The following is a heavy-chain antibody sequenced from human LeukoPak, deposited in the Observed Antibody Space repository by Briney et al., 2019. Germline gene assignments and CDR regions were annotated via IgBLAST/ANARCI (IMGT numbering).Heavy chain of an antibody. Sequence: GASLKISFKGSGSSFSTYWIGWVRPMPGKGLEWMGIIYGGDSETKYSPSFQGQVTISVDKSISTTYLQWSSLKASDTAIYYCARHDGYYYESSGYFVWGQGTLVTVAS. CDR1: GSSFSTYW. V-gene: IGHV5-51*01. D-gene: IGHD3-22*01. CDR3: ARHDGYYYESSGYFV. CDR2: IYGGDSET. J-gene: IGHJ4*02.